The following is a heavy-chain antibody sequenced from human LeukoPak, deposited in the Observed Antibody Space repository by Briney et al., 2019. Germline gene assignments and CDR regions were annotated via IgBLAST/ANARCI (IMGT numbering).Heavy chain of an antibody. Sequence: SGTLSLTCAVSGGSISSTNWWSWVRQPPGKGLEWIGEIYHSGSTNYNPSLKSRVTISVNKSKNQFSLKLSSVTAADMAVYYCARGTSGWSELDYWGQGTLVTVSS. CDR1: GGSISSTNW. J-gene: IGHJ4*02. CDR2: IYHSGST. D-gene: IGHD6-19*01. V-gene: IGHV4-4*02. CDR3: ARGTSGWSELDY.